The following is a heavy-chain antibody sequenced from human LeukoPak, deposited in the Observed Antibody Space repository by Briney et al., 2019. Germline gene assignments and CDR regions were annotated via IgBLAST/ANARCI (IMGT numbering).Heavy chain of an antibody. CDR3: VRGSKIRGVIPEGEFDY. CDR1: GFTFSHFA. J-gene: IGHJ4*02. V-gene: IGHV3-30*04. CDR2: ISYDGKKT. D-gene: IGHD3-10*01. Sequence: GGSLRLSCATSGFTFSHFAMHWVRQAPGKGLEWVAVISYDGKKTYYADSVKGRFTLSRDDSQNTVYLQMNSLRDDDTALYYCVRGSKIRGVIPEGEFDYWGQGTLVTVSS.